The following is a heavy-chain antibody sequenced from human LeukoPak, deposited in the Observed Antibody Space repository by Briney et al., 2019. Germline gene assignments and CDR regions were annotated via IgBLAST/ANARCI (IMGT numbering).Heavy chain of an antibody. V-gene: IGHV4-39*01. J-gene: IGHJ4*02. Sequence: SETLSLTCTVSGGSISSSSYSWGWIRQPPGKGLEWIGSIYYSGSTYYNPSLKSRVTISVDTSKNQFSLKLSSVTAADTAVYYCARHGSGYYYSSFDYWGQGTLVTVSS. CDR3: ARHGSGYYYSSFDY. CDR1: GGSISSSSYS. D-gene: IGHD3-22*01. CDR2: IYYSGST.